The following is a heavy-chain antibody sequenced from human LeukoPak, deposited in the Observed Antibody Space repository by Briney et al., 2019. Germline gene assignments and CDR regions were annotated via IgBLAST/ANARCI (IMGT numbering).Heavy chain of an antibody. Sequence: PGGSLRLSCAASGFTFSSYGMHWVRQAPGKGLEWVAVISYDGSNKYYADSVKGRFTISRDNSKNTLYLQMNSLRAEDTAVYYCAKSGYSYGYRSVDYWGQGTLVTVSS. CDR2: ISYDGSNK. J-gene: IGHJ4*02. D-gene: IGHD5-18*01. CDR3: AKSGYSYGYRSVDY. V-gene: IGHV3-30*18. CDR1: GFTFSSYG.